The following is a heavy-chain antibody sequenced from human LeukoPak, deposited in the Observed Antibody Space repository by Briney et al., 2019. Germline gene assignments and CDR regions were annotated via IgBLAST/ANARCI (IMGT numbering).Heavy chain of an antibody. V-gene: IGHV3-23*01. D-gene: IGHD3-10*01. Sequence: GGSLRLSCAASGFTFSSYAMSWVRQAPGKGLEWVSAISGSGGSTYYADSVKGRFTISRDNSKNTLYLQMNSLRAEDTAVYYCARGPLWFGELKGWFDPWGQGTLVTVSS. CDR1: GFTFSSYA. J-gene: IGHJ5*02. CDR3: ARGPLWFGELKGWFDP. CDR2: ISGSGGST.